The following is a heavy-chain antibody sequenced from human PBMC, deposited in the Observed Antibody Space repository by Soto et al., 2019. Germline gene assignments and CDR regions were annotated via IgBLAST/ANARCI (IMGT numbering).Heavy chain of an antibody. CDR3: AREVGGGFDS. V-gene: IGHV3-74*01. CDR2: IKSDGSNT. Sequence: EVQLVESGGGLVQPGGSLRLSCTASGFTFSPYWMHWVRQAPGKGLVWVSRIKSDGSNTGYAGSVKGRFTISRDNAKSTLFLQMNSLRVEDTAVYYCAREVGGGFDSRGQGTLVTVSS. D-gene: IGHD2-15*01. J-gene: IGHJ4*02. CDR1: GFTFSPYW.